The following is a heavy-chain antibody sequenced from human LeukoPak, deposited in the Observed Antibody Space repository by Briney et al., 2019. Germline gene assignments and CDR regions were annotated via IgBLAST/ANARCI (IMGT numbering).Heavy chain of an antibody. Sequence: GGSLRLSCVASKFTFSSYGMHWVRQAPGKGLEWVAFIRYDGRDKYYADSVKGRFTISRDNSKNTLYLQMNSLRAEDTAVYFCAKDRRYCSSTTCPEYWGQGTLVTVSS. CDR3: AKDRRYCSSTTCPEY. D-gene: IGHD2-2*01. CDR2: IRYDGRDK. J-gene: IGHJ4*02. CDR1: KFTFSSYG. V-gene: IGHV3-30*02.